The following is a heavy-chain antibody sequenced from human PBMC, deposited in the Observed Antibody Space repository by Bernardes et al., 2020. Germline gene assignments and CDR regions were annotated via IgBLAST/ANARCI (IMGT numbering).Heavy chain of an antibody. CDR3: ARVGIRSGYYNRRYYYGMDV. CDR2: INHFGST. CDR1: GGSFSGDY. D-gene: IGHD3-3*01. Sequence: SETLSLTCAVYGGSFSGDYWTWIRQPPGKGLEWIGEINHFGSTNYNPSLKSRLTISLDTSKNQFSLKLSSVTAADTAVYYCARVGIRSGYYNRRYYYGMDVWGQGTTVTVSS. J-gene: IGHJ6*02. V-gene: IGHV4-34*01.